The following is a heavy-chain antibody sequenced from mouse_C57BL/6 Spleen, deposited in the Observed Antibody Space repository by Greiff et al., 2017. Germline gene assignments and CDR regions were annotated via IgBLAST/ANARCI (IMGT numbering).Heavy chain of an antibody. V-gene: IGHV1-82*01. CDR1: GYAFSSSW. J-gene: IGHJ2*01. Sequence: VQLQQSGPELVKPGASVKISCKASGYAFSSSWMNWVKQRPGKGLEWIGRIYPGDGDTNYNGKFKGKATLTADKSSSTAYMQLSSLTSEDSAVYFCARLGRGYLDYWGQGTTLTVSS. CDR2: IYPGDGDT. D-gene: IGHD4-1*01. CDR3: ARLGRGYLDY.